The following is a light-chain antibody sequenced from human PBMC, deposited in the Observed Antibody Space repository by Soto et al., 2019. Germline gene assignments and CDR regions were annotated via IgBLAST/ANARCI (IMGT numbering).Light chain of an antibody. CDR3: QQYGSSPLT. CDR2: GAS. Sequence: EIVLTQSPGTLSLSPGERATLSCRASQSVSSSYLAWYQQKPGQAPRLLIYGASSRATGIPDRFSGSGSGTDVTLTISRLEPEDFAVYYWQQYGSSPLTFGQGTRLEIK. V-gene: IGKV3-20*01. J-gene: IGKJ5*01. CDR1: QSVSSSY.